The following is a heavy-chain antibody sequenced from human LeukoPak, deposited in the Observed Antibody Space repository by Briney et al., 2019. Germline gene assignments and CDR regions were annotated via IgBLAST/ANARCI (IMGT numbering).Heavy chain of an antibody. J-gene: IGHJ6*03. V-gene: IGHV4-59*01. CDR1: DDSISDYY. Sequence: PSETLSLTCTVSDDSISDYYRGWIRQPPGKGLEWIGYFHNSGTSTYNPSLKSRVTISADTSKNQFSLKQNSLPTADTAVYYCTSERVEETYSYYMHVWGKGTTVTVSS. CDR2: FHNSGTS. CDR3: TSERVEETYSYYMHV.